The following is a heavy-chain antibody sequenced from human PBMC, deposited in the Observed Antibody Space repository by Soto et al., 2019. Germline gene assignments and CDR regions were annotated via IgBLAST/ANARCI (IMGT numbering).Heavy chain of an antibody. CDR2: ISAYTGNK. Sequence: ASVKVSCKASGYTFTSYGISWVRQAPGQGLEWMGWISAYTGNKNYAQKLQGRVTMTTDTSTSTAYMELRSLRSDDTAVYYCARDTSNYFDYWGQGTLVPVSS. CDR1: GYTFTSYG. CDR3: ARDTSNYFDY. J-gene: IGHJ4*02. V-gene: IGHV1-18*01. D-gene: IGHD2-2*01.